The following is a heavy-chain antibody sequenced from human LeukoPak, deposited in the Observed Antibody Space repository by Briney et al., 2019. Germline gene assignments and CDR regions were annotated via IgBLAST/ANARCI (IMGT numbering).Heavy chain of an antibody. J-gene: IGHJ4*02. CDR2: INPNSGGT. D-gene: IGHD3-9*01. V-gene: IGHV1-2*06. CDR1: GYTFTSYG. CDR3: AGLITYYDILTGYYNDY. Sequence: ASVTVSCTASGYTFTSYGISWVRQAPGQGLEWMGRINPNSGGTNYAQKFQGRVTMTRDTSISTAYMELSRLRSDDTAVYYCAGLITYYDILTGYYNDYWGQGTLVTVSS.